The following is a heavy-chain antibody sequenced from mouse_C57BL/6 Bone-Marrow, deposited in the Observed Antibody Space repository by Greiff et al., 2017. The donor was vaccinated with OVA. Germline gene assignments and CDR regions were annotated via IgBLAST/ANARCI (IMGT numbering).Heavy chain of an antibody. CDR3: ARNSFAYGSRYFDY. V-gene: IGHV2-2*01. CDR1: GFSLTSYG. Sequence: VQLQQSGPGLVQPSQSLSITCTVSGFSLTSYGVHWVRQSPGKGLAWLGVIWSGGSTDYNAAFISRLSISKDNSKSQVFFKMNSLQADDTAIDYCARNSFAYGSRYFDYWGQGTTLTVSS. D-gene: IGHD1-1*01. J-gene: IGHJ2*01. CDR2: IWSGGST.